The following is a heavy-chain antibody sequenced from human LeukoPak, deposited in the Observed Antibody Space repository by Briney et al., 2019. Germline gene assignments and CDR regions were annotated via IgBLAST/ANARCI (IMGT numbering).Heavy chain of an antibody. CDR3: AKDRYYGSGSCLDY. J-gene: IGHJ4*02. V-gene: IGHV3-53*05. CDR2: VYSGGQT. CDR1: GFTVNSKY. D-gene: IGHD3-10*01. Sequence: GGSLRLSCAASGFTVNSKYMSWVRQAPGTGLEWVSVVYSGGQTYYADSVKGRFTISRDNSKNTLYLQMNSLRAEDTAVYYCAKDRYYGSGSCLDYWGQGTLVTVSS.